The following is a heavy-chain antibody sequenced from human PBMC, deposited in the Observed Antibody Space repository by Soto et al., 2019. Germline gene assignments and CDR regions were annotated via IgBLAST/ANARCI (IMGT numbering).Heavy chain of an antibody. CDR2: ISWNSGSI. D-gene: IGHD2-15*01. CDR1: GFTFDDYA. J-gene: IGHJ4*02. V-gene: IGHV3-9*01. Sequence: EVQLVESGGGLVQPGRSLRLSCAASGFTFDDYAMHWVRQAPGKGLEWVSGISWNSGSIGYADSVKGRFTISRDNAKNSLYLQMNSLRAEDTAMYYCAKLAYCSGGSCYAELVAYWGQGTLVTVSS. CDR3: AKLAYCSGGSCYAELVAY.